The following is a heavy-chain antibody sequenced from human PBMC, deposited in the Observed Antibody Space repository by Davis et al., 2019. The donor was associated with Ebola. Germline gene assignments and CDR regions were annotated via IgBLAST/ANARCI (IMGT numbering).Heavy chain of an antibody. Sequence: MPSETLSLTCTVSGGSISSYYWSWIRQPPGKGLEWIGYIYYSGSTYYRSSLKSRVTMSINMSRSQFSLRLSSVTAADTAVYYCARVASYGDYFDYWGLGTLVTVSS. D-gene: IGHD4-17*01. CDR1: GGSISSYY. V-gene: IGHV4-59*08. J-gene: IGHJ4*02. CDR2: IYYSGST. CDR3: ARVASYGDYFDY.